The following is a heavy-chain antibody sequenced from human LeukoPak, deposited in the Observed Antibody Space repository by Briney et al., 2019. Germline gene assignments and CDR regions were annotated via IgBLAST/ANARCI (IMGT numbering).Heavy chain of an antibody. CDR2: IYYSGST. D-gene: IGHD2-21*02. J-gene: IGHJ5*02. V-gene: IGHV4-31*03. Sequence: SETLSLTCTVSGGSISSGGYYWSWIRQHPGKGLEWIEYIYYSGSTYYNPSLKSRVTISVDTSKNQFSLKLSSVTAADTAVYYCARGVYCGGDCYSGYWFDPWGQGTLVTVSS. CDR1: GGSISSGGYY. CDR3: ARGVYCGGDCYSGYWFDP.